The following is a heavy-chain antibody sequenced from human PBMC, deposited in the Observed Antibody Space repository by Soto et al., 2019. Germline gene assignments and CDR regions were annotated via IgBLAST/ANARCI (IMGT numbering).Heavy chain of an antibody. CDR3: VKMYSGSYNHQYFGLDV. V-gene: IGHV3-64D*06. CDR1: GFPFSDYA. Sequence: PWGSRSLSCSASGFPFSDYAMHWVRQAPGKGLEYVSTIGSNGGSTYHADSVKGRFTISRDNSKNTLYLQMSSLTAEDTAVYYCVKMYSGSYNHQYFGLDVWGQGTTVTVS. D-gene: IGHD1-26*01. CDR2: IGSNGGST. J-gene: IGHJ6*02.